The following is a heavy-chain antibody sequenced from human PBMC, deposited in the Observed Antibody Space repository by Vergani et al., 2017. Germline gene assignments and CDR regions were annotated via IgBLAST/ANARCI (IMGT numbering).Heavy chain of an antibody. CDR1: GFTFSSYS. CDR2: ISSSSSYI. J-gene: IGHJ4*02. V-gene: IGHV3-21*01. Sequence: EVQLVESGGGLVKPGGSLRLSCAASGFTFSSYSMNWVRQAPGKGLEWVSSISSSSSYISYADSVKGRFTIARDNAKNSLYLQMNSLRAEDTAVYYCARDKREYYYGSGSYGYWGQGTLVTVSS. D-gene: IGHD3-10*01. CDR3: ARDKREYYYGSGSYGY.